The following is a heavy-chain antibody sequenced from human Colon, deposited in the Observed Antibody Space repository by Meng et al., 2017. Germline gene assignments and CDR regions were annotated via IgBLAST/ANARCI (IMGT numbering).Heavy chain of an antibody. CDR1: GGSVSSGTYY. D-gene: IGHD1-14*01. CDR2: IYYSGTT. J-gene: IGHJ4*02. CDR3: ARDRVPGKY. V-gene: IGHV4-61*01. Sequence: QWPLQESGPGRGRPSETLSLPCSVSGGSVSSGTYYWSLIRQPPGKGLEWIGCIYYSGTTNYNPSLKSRVTISVDTSKNQFSLKLSSVTPADTAVYFCARDRVPGKYWGQGTLVTVSS.